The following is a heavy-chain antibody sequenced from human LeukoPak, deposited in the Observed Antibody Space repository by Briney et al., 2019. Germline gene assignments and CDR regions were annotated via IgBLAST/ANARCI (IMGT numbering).Heavy chain of an antibody. CDR3: ARVLWFGELPPEYYFDY. V-gene: IGHV4-61*02. Sequence: SETLSLTCTVSGYSISSGTYYWTWIRQPAGKGLEWIGRISTSGSTNYNPSLKSRVTISLDTSKNQFSLKLSSVTAADTAVYYCARVLWFGELPPEYYFDYWGQGTLVTVSS. J-gene: IGHJ4*02. D-gene: IGHD3-10*01. CDR1: GYSISSGTYY. CDR2: ISTSGST.